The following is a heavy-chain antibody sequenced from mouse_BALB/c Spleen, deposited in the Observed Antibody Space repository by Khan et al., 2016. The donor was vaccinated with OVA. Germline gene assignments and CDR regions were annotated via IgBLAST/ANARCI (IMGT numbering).Heavy chain of an antibody. V-gene: IGHV5-6*01. CDR3: ARLAYYYDSEGVAY. J-gene: IGHJ3*01. D-gene: IGHD1-1*01. Sequence: EVELVESGGDLVKPGGSLKLSCAASGFTFSTYGMSWVRQTPDKRLEWVATISSGGSYTYYPDSVKGRFTISRDNAKNTLYMQMSSLKSEDTAIYYCARLAYYYDSEGVAYWGQGTLVTVSA. CDR2: ISSGGSYT. CDR1: GFTFSTYG.